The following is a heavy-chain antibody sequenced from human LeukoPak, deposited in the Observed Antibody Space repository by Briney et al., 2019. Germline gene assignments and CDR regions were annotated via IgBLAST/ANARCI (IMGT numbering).Heavy chain of an antibody. D-gene: IGHD5/OR15-5a*01. Sequence: GGSLRLSCEGSGPTFSSYSMSWVRQAPGRGLEWVSGITASGGTTYYADSVTGRFTISRDNSKNTLYLQMNSLRAEDTAIYYCVKMSGYFDYWGQGTLVTVSS. CDR1: GPTFSSYS. V-gene: IGHV3-23*01. CDR2: ITASGGTT. J-gene: IGHJ4*02. CDR3: VKMSGYFDY.